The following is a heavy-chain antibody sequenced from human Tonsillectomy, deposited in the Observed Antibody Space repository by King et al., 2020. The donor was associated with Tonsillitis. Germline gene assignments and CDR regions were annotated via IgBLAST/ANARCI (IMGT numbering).Heavy chain of an antibody. CDR2: ISGSGSTI. D-gene: IGHD6-19*01. CDR3: VRDPDTSGWFFHAMDV. J-gene: IGHJ6*02. CDR1: EFSFSDHY. Sequence: VKLVESGGGLVKPGGSLRLSCAASEFSFSDHYMNWIRQAPGKGLEWISYISGSGSTIYYADSVKGRFTISRDNAKNSLYLEMNSLQVEDTAVYYCVRDPDTSGWFFHAMDVWGQGTTVPVSS. V-gene: IGHV3-11*01.